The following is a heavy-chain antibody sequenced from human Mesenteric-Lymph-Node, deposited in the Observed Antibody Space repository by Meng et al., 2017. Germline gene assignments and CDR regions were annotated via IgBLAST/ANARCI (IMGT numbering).Heavy chain of an antibody. CDR3: ARRGDGSGYYLDS. CDR2: ISYAGSNK. D-gene: IGHD3-22*01. V-gene: IGHV3-30*03. Sequence: QVQLVESGGGVVQPGRSVRLAGTASGVTFSSYGMHWVRQAPGKGLEWVAVISYAGSNKYYADSVKGRFTISKDNSKSTLYLQMNSLRTEDTAVYYCARRGDGSGYYLDSWGQGTLVTVSS. J-gene: IGHJ4*02. CDR1: GVTFSSYG.